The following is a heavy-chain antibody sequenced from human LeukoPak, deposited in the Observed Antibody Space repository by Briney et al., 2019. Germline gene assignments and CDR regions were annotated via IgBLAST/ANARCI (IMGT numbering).Heavy chain of an antibody. CDR2: ISYDGGNK. D-gene: IGHD3-10*01. J-gene: IGHJ4*02. V-gene: IGHV3-30*18. CDR3: AKVFEVRGARRPKDY. CDR1: GFTFSGYG. Sequence: GGSLRLSCAASGFTFSGYGMHWVRQAPGKGLEWVALISYDGGNKFYADSVRDRFTISRDNSKNTLFLQMNCLRTEDTAVYYCAKVFEVRGARRPKDYWGQGTLVIVSS.